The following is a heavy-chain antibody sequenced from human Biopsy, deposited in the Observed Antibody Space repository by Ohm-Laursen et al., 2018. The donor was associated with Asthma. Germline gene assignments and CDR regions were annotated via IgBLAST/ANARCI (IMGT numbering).Heavy chain of an antibody. V-gene: IGHV1-69*13. Sequence: SVKVSCNALGGTFNTYVIGWVRQAPGQGLEWMGGINSVFGTTTYPQKFQDRVTITADDSTSTVHMELSSLRSEDTAVYYCARKAGSCISRTCYSLDFWGQGTLVTVSS. D-gene: IGHD2-2*01. CDR3: ARKAGSCISRTCYSLDF. J-gene: IGHJ4*02. CDR2: INSVFGTT. CDR1: GGTFNTYV.